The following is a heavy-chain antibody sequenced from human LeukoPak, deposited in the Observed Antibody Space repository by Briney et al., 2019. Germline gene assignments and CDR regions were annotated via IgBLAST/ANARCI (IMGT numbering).Heavy chain of an antibody. V-gene: IGHV4-34*01. J-gene: IGHJ4*02. CDR3: ARRISRVRTFEN. D-gene: IGHD3-3*02. Sequence: SGTLSLTCAVYGGSFSAYYWSWIRQPPGKGLEWIGEINHSGSTNYNPSLKSRVTISVDTSKYHFSLNLSSVTAADTAVYYCARRISRVRTFENWGQGTLVTVSS. CDR2: INHSGST. CDR1: GGSFSAYY.